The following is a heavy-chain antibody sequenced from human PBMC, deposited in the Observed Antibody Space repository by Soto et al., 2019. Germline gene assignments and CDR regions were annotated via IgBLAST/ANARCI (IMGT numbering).Heavy chain of an antibody. CDR2: ISTTSSSI. D-gene: IGHD3-3*01. CDR3: ARKGVAFDY. CDR1: GFTFSSYS. Sequence: GGSLRLSCAASGFTFSSYSMNWVRQAPGKGLEWISYISTTSSSIYYADSVKGRFAISRDNAKNSLFLQMNSLRDEDTAVYYCARKGVAFDYWGQGALVTVSS. V-gene: IGHV3-48*02. J-gene: IGHJ4*02.